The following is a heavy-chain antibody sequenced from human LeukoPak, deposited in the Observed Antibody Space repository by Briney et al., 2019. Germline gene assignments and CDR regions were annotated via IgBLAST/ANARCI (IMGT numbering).Heavy chain of an antibody. D-gene: IGHD3-10*01. V-gene: IGHV4-4*07. CDR3: ASRTGSGSYYFDY. CDR1: GGSISSYY. CDR2: IYSSGST. Sequence: PSETLSLTCTVSGGSISSYYWSWIRQPAGKGLEWIGRIYSSGSTNYNPSLKSRVTMSVDTSKNQFSLKLTSVTAADTAVYYRASRTGSGSYYFDYWGQGTLVTVSS. J-gene: IGHJ4*02.